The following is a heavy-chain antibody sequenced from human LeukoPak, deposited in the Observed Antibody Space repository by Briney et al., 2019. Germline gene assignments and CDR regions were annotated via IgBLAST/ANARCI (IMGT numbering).Heavy chain of an antibody. J-gene: IGHJ3*02. CDR3: AKDWNSSGYIDAFDI. CDR1: GFIFGSYG. Sequence: PGKSLRFSCAASGFIFGSYGMHWVRQAPGKGLEWVAVISYDGGVKYDADSVKGRFTISRDNAKNTLYLQMSSLRTEDTAVYYCAKDWNSSGYIDAFDIWGQGTMVTVSS. CDR2: ISYDGGVK. V-gene: IGHV3-30*18. D-gene: IGHD3-22*01.